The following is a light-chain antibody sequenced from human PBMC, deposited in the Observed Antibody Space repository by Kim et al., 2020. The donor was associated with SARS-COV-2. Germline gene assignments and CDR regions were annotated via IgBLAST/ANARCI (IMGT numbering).Light chain of an antibody. CDR3: QQYTSYSIT. Sequence: GDRVTITCRASQSINNWVAWYQQKPGKAPNRLISDASSLKSGVPSRFSGSGSGTVFTLTISSLQPDDFATYYCQQYTSYSITFGQGTRLDIK. CDR2: DAS. V-gene: IGKV1-5*01. J-gene: IGKJ5*01. CDR1: QSINNW.